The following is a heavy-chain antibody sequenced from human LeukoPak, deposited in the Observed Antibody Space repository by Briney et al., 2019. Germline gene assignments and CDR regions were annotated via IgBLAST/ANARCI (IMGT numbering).Heavy chain of an antibody. J-gene: IGHJ6*02. CDR1: GYTYCSYN. CDR3: AKGRPHGMDV. D-gene: IGHD1-1*01. V-gene: IGHV3-21*01. CDR2: ITSTSKYI. Sequence: GGSQRLFCAACGYTYCSYNMNWVRHAPGKGLEWVSTITSTSKYIAYADSVNVLFTISRDNADNSLYLQMNSLRYDDTAVYYCAKGRPHGMDVWGQRTSVTVSS.